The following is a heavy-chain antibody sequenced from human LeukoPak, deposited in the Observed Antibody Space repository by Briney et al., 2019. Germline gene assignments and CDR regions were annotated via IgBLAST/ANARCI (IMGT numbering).Heavy chain of an antibody. V-gene: IGHV3-23*01. CDR3: AKKSSSWYGEFDY. CDR2: ISGSGGST. Sequence: TGGSLRLSCAASGFTFSSYAMSWVRQAPGQGLEWVSAISGSGGSTSYADSVKGRFTISRDNSKNTLYLQMNSLRAEDTAVYYCAKKSSSWYGEFDYWGQGTLVTVSS. D-gene: IGHD6-13*01. J-gene: IGHJ4*02. CDR1: GFTFSSYA.